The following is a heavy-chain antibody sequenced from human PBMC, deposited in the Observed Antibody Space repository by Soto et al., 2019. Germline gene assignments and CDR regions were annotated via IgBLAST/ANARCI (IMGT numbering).Heavy chain of an antibody. CDR1: GFTFDDYA. D-gene: IGHD2-15*01. CDR3: AKGYCSGGSCPQDY. J-gene: IGHJ4*02. Sequence: GGSLRLSCAASGFTFDDYAMHWVRQAPGKGLEWVSGISWNSGSIGYADSVKGRFTISRDNAKNSLYLQMNSLRAEDTALYYCAKGYCSGGSCPQDYWGQGTLVTVSS. V-gene: IGHV3-9*01. CDR2: ISWNSGSI.